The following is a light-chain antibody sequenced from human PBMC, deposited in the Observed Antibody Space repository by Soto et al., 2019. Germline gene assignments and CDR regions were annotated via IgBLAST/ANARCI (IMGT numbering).Light chain of an antibody. CDR1: QDIIND. CDR3: LQHNVYPPT. Sequence: DIQMTQSPSSLSASVGDRVTITCRASQDIINDLGWYQQKPGKAPKRLIYAASSVQSGVPSRFSGSGSGTEFTLTISSLQPEDYATYYCLQHNVYPPTFGQGTKVEI. J-gene: IGKJ1*01. CDR2: AAS. V-gene: IGKV1-17*01.